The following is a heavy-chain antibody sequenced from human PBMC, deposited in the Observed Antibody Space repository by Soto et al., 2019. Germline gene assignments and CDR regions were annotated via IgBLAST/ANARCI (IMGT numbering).Heavy chain of an antibody. D-gene: IGHD6-13*01. V-gene: IGHV1-58*01. J-gene: IGHJ4*02. CDR3: AAERIAAAGDYFDY. CDR1: GFTFTSSA. CDR2: IVVGSGNT. Sequence: SVKVSCKASGFTFTSSAVQWVRQARGQRLEWIGWIVVGSGNTNYAQKFQERVTITRDMSTSTAYMELSSLRSEDTAVYHCAAERIAAAGDYFDYWGQGTLVTVSS.